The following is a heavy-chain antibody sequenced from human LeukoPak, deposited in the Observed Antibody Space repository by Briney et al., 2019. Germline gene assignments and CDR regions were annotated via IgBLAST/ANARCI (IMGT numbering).Heavy chain of an antibody. CDR1: GGSISSYY. CDR2: IDYSGST. CDR3: ARLVHCSGGSCYSAGGRDWFDP. D-gene: IGHD2-15*01. V-gene: IGHV4-59*08. Sequence: SETLSHTCTVSGGSISSYYWNWIRQPPGKGLEWIGYIDYSGSTNYNPSLKSRVTISGDTSKNQFSLKLSSVTAADTAVYYCARLVHCSGGSCYSAGGRDWFDPWGQGTLVTVSS. J-gene: IGHJ5*02.